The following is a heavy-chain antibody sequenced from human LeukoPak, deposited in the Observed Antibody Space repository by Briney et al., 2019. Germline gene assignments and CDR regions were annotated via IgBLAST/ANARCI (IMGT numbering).Heavy chain of an antibody. Sequence: GRFTISRDNAKNSLYLQMNSLRAEDTAVYYCARSNYVDCWGQGTLVTVSS. CDR3: ARSNYVDC. J-gene: IGHJ4*02. V-gene: IGHV3-11*06.